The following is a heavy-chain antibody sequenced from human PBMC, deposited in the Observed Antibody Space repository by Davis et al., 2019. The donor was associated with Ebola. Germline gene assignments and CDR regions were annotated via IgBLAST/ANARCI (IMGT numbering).Heavy chain of an antibody. J-gene: IGHJ4*02. Sequence: GESLKISCAASGFTFGSYSMSWVRQAPGKGLEWVSCISTSSTYIYYADSVKGRFTISRDNSKNRLYLQINSLRAEDTAVYYCAKGGSSSGRGGYFDYWGQGTLVTVSS. D-gene: IGHD6-6*01. CDR1: GFTFGSYS. CDR2: ISTSSTYI. CDR3: AKGGSSSGRGGYFDY. V-gene: IGHV3-21*04.